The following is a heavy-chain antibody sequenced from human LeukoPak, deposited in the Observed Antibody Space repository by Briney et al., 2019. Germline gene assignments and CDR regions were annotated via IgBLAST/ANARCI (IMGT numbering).Heavy chain of an antibody. J-gene: IGHJ5*02. CDR2: MWHVGIRK. D-gene: IGHD1-26*01. V-gene: IGHV3-30*02. CDR3: ARDRAIGSYDL. Sequence: GGSLRLSCAASGFTFSSYGMHWVRQAPGKGLDLVALMWHVGIRKNYADSVRGRFTISRDTSKNTLYLQMDSLSAEDTAVYYCARDRAIGSYDLWGQGTLVTVSS. CDR1: GFTFSSYG.